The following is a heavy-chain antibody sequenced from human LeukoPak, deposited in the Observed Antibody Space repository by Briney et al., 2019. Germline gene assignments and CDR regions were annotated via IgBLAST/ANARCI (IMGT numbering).Heavy chain of an antibody. D-gene: IGHD3-22*01. CDR3: AAFYDSSGYYYGANDAFDI. V-gene: IGHV4-39*01. CDR1: GGSFSGYY. CDR2: IYYSGST. J-gene: IGHJ3*02. Sequence: PSETLSLTCAVYGGSFSGYYWGWIRQPPGKGLEWIGSIYYSGSTYYNPSLKSRVTISVDTSKNQFSLKLSSVTAADTAVYYCAAFYDSSGYYYGANDAFDIWGQGTMVTVSS.